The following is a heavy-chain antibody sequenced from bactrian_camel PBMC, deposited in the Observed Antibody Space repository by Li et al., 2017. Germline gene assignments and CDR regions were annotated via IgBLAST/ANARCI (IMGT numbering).Heavy chain of an antibody. CDR2: LDSDLYT. J-gene: IGHJ6*01. D-gene: IGHD3*01. CDR3: AAGLGGYTAFGAPQECPFSAFSY. Sequence: VQLVESGGGAEQTGGSLRLSCTASGFTHYCMAWFRQVPGKEREGVAALDSDLYTGYKDSVKDRFTISRDNAENTIYLQMDKLKPEDTAIYHCAAGLGGYTAFGAPQECPFSAFSYFGQGTQVTVS. V-gene: IGHV3S53*01. CDR1: GFTHYC.